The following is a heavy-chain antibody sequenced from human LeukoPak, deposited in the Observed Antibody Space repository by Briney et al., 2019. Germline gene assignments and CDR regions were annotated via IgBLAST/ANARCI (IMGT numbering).Heavy chain of an antibody. CDR3: ARDRRMYYYDSSGKTRYYYYGMDV. J-gene: IGHJ6*02. V-gene: IGHV3-21*01. CDR1: GFTFSSYS. Sequence: GGSLRLSCAASGFTFSSYSMNWVRQAPGKGLEWVSSISSSSSYIYYADSVKGRFTISRDNAKNSLYLQMNSLRAEDTAVYYCARDRRMYYYDSSGKTRYYYYGMDVWGQGTTVTVSS. D-gene: IGHD3-22*01. CDR2: ISSSSSYI.